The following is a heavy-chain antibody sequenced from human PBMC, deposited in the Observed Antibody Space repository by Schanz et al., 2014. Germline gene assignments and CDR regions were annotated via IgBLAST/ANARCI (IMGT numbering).Heavy chain of an antibody. CDR2: ILGLASTT. CDR3: TRDVRLDRRGNWFDP. D-gene: IGHD1-1*01. Sequence: EVQLVESGGGLVQPGGSLRLSCAASGFTFSSYWMHWVRQVPGKGLEWVSAILGLASTTYYADSVKGRFTISRDNSKNLLYLQMNSLRAEDTAVYYCTRDVRLDRRGNWFDPWGQGTLVTVSS. CDR1: GFTFSSYW. V-gene: IGHV3-23*04. J-gene: IGHJ5*02.